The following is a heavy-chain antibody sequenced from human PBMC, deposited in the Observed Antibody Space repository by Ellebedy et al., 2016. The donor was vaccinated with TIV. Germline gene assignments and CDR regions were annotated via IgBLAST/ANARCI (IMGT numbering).Heavy chain of an antibody. Sequence: GGSLRLXXAASGFTVSSNYMSWVRQAPGKGLEWVSVIYSGGSTYYADSVKGRFTISRDNSKNTLYLQMNSLRAEDTAVYYCASSSSGYYASFDYWGQGTLVTVSS. J-gene: IGHJ4*02. V-gene: IGHV3-66*01. CDR3: ASSSSGYYASFDY. D-gene: IGHD3-22*01. CDR2: IYSGGST. CDR1: GFTVSSNY.